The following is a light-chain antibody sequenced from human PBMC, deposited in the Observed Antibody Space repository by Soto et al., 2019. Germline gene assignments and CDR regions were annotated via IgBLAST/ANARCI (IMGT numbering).Light chain of an antibody. CDR1: QSVSQW. CDR3: QQYNSYQYT. J-gene: IGKJ2*01. Sequence: DIQMTQTPSTLSASVGDRVTITCRASQSVSQWLAWYQQKPGKAPKALIYDASTLETGVPSRFSGSGSGTDFTLTISSLQPDDFATYYCQQYNSYQYTFGQGTKLEMK. V-gene: IGKV1-5*01. CDR2: DAS.